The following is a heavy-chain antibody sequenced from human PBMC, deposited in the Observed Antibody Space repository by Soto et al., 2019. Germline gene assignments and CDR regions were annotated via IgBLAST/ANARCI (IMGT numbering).Heavy chain of an antibody. D-gene: IGHD1-1*01. Sequence: QVQLVESGGGVVQPGRSLRLSCEASGFTFRRHGMHWVRQAPGKGLEWLAVIWYDGSEKYYADSVKGRFTISRDNSKNTLYLQMSRLTVDDTAVYYCARWSDNKVVDPWGQGTVVTV. V-gene: IGHV3-33*01. CDR3: ARWSDNKVVDP. CDR1: GFTFRRHG. J-gene: IGHJ5*02. CDR2: IWYDGSEK.